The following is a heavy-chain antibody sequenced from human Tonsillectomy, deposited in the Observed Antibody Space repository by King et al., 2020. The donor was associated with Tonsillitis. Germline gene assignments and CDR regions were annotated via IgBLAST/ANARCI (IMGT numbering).Heavy chain of an antibody. CDR2: INPHSGGT. Sequence: QLVQSGAEVKKPGASVKVSCKASGYTFTGCYIHWVRQAPGQGLEWMGWINPHSGGTKYAQRFQGRVTMTRDTSIDTVYMDLSGLTSDDTAVYYCARDTRGDGESMGWFDFWGQGTLITVSS. D-gene: IGHD3-10*01. V-gene: IGHV1-2*02. J-gene: IGHJ4*02. CDR3: ARDTRGDGESMGWFDF. CDR1: GYTFTGCY.